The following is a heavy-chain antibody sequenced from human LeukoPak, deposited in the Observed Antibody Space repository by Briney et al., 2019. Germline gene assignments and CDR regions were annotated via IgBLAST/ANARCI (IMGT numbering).Heavy chain of an antibody. CDR3: ARDTITPKIAARLYYYYGMDV. J-gene: IGHJ6*02. D-gene: IGHD6-6*01. CDR2: ISSSGSTI. Sequence: PGGSLRLSCAASGFTVSSNYMSWVRQAPGKGLEWVSYISSSGSTIYYADSVKGRFTISRDNAKNSLYLQMNSLRAEDTAVYYCARDTITPKIAARLYYYYGMDVWGQGTTVTVSS. V-gene: IGHV3-11*01. CDR1: GFTVSSNY.